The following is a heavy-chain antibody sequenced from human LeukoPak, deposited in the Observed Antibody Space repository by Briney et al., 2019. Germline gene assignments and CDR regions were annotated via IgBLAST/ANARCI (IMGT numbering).Heavy chain of an antibody. CDR2: IGTAGDT. J-gene: IGHJ4*02. V-gene: IGHV3-13*01. Sequence: GGSLRLSCAASGFTFSSYDMHWVRQATGKGLEWVSAIGTAGDTYYPGSAKGRFTISRENAKNSLYLQMNSLRAGDTAVYYCARSPTTEGGGPQYYFDYWGQGTLVTVSS. CDR1: GFTFSSYD. D-gene: IGHD2-15*01. CDR3: ARSPTTEGGGPQYYFDY.